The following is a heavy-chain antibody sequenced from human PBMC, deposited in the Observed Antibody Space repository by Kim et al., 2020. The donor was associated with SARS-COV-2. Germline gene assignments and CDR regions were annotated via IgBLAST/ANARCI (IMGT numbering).Heavy chain of an antibody. D-gene: IGHD5-18*01. CDR3: ARVEAAMTAFDY. J-gene: IGHJ4*02. V-gene: IGHV3-74*01. Sequence: SYADSVKGRFTISRDNAKNTLYLQMNSLRAEDTAVYYCARVEAAMTAFDYWGQGTLVTVSS.